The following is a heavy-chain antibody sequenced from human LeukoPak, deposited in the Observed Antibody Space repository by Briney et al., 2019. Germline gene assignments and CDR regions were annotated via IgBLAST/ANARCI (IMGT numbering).Heavy chain of an antibody. CDR1: GGSFSGYY. CDR2: INHSGST. J-gene: IGHJ5*02. V-gene: IGHV4-34*01. CDR3: ARGRYDYDILTGYYRFDP. D-gene: IGHD3-9*01. Sequence: PSETLSLTCAVYGGSFSGYYWSWIRQPPGKGLEWIGEINHSGSTNYNPSLKSRVTISVDTSKNQFSLKLSSVTAADTAVYYCARGRYDYDILTGYYRFDPWGQGTLVTVSS.